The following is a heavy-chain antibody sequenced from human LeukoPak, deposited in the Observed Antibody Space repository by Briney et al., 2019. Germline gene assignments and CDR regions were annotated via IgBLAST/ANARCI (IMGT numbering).Heavy chain of an antibody. V-gene: IGHV3-23*01. CDR2: ISGSGGST. CDR1: GFTFSSYA. Sequence: GGSLRLSCAASGFTFSSYAMSWVRQAPGKGLEWVSAISGSGGSTYYADSVKGRFTNSRDNAKKSLYLEMNNLRAEDTAVYYCATDGAGFDTWGQGVLVTVSS. J-gene: IGHJ5*02. CDR3: ATDGAGFDT.